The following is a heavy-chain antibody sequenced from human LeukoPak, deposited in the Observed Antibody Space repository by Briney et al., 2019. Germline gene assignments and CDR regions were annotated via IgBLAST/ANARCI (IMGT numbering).Heavy chain of an antibody. J-gene: IGHJ4*02. CDR1: GGSFSGYY. Sequence: SETLSLTCAVYGGSFSGYYWSWIRQPPGKGLEWIGEINHSGSTNYNPSLKSRVTISVDTSKNQFSLKLSSVTAADTAVYYCARLMNLVGATIDYWGQGTLVTVSS. V-gene: IGHV4-34*01. CDR3: ARLMNLVGATIDY. CDR2: INHSGST. D-gene: IGHD1-26*01.